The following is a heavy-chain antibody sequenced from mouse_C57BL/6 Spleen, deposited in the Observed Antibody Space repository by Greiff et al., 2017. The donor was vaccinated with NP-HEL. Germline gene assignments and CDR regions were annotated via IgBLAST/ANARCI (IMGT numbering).Heavy chain of an antibody. Sequence: EVQGVESGAELVKPGASVKLSCTASGFNIKDYYMHWVKQRTEQGLEWIGRIDPEDGETKYAPKFQGKATITADTSSNTAYLQLTSLTSEDTAVYYCALLITTVGTDYWGKGTTLTVSS. CDR3: ALLITTVGTDY. D-gene: IGHD1-1*01. CDR1: GFNIKDYY. J-gene: IGHJ2*01. V-gene: IGHV14-2*01. CDR2: IDPEDGET.